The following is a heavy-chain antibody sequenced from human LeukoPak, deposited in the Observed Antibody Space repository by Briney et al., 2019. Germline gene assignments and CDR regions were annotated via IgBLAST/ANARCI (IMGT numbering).Heavy chain of an antibody. CDR3: ARDLRVGGSSGWYAFDI. Sequence: SETLSLTCAVYGGSFSTYYWSWIRQPPGKGLEWMGYFYYSGSTNYNPSLKSRVTMSLDTSKNQFSLKLSSVTAADTAVYYCARDLRVGGSSGWYAFDIWGQGTMVIVSS. CDR1: GGSFSTYY. V-gene: IGHV4-59*01. CDR2: FYYSGST. D-gene: IGHD6-19*01. J-gene: IGHJ3*02.